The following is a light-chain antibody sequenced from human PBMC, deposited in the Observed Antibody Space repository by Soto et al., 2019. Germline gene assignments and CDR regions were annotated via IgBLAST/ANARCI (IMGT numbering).Light chain of an antibody. Sequence: QSALTQPASVSGSPEQSITISCTGTSSDVGGYDFVSWYQHHPGKAPKLIIYEVSYRPSGVSDRFSGSKSGNTASLTISGLQPEDEADYFCISYTSSTFYVFGTGTKVTVL. J-gene: IGLJ1*01. V-gene: IGLV2-14*01. CDR1: SSDVGGYDF. CDR3: ISYTSSTFYV. CDR2: EVS.